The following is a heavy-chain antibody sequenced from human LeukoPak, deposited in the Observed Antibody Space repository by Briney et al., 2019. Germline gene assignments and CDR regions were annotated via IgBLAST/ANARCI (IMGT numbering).Heavy chain of an antibody. CDR2: FDVIDSET. CDR1: GSSVTELC. Sequence: GASVKVSCTVSGSSVTELCLYWVRQAPGKGLEWMGGFDVIDSETFYAQKFQGRVTMTEDSSTDTAYMELRSLTSDDTALYYCAAGRPYSLLDYWGQGTLVTVSS. CDR3: AAGRPYSLLDY. D-gene: IGHD5-18*01. V-gene: IGHV1-24*01. J-gene: IGHJ4*02.